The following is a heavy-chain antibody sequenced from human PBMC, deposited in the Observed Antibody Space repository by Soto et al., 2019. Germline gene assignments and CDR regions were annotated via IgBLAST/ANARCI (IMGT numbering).Heavy chain of an antibody. J-gene: IGHJ2*01. CDR1: GFSFSTYG. V-gene: IGHV1-18*04. CDR3: ARGNSYGSYWYFDL. Sequence: QLQLVQSGAEVKNPGASVRVSCKASGFSFSTYGITWVRQAPGQGLEWMGWITASNGNTHYAQNLQGRVTMTTDTSTSTAYMELWRLSSDDTAVYYCARGNSYGSYWYFDLWGRGTLVIVSS. CDR2: ITASNGNT. D-gene: IGHD5-18*01.